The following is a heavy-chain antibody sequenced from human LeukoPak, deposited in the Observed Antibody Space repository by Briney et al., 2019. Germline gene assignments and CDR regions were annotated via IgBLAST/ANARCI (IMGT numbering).Heavy chain of an antibody. J-gene: IGHJ3*02. CDR3: ARGTNWGGDDAFDI. CDR2: ISSVSIYI. CDR1: GFTFSNYN. V-gene: IGHV3-21*01. Sequence: GGSLRLSCEASGFTFSNYNMNWVRQAPGKGLEWVSSISSVSIYIYYADSVKGRFTISRDNAKNSLYLQMTSLRAEDTAVYYCARGTNWGGDDAFDIWGQGTMVTVSS. D-gene: IGHD7-27*01.